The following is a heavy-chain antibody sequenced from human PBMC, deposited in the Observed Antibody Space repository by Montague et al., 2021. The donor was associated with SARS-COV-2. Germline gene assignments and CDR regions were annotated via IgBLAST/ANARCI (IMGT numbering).Heavy chain of an antibody. Sequence: SETLSLTCTVSGDSINSDTAFWGWVRQSPGKGLEWIGSMVYSGRNFYNGALRSRLTISVDTSKNQFSLELRAVTAADTGLYYCARHDHTDFGNPNWFDPWGQGTTVTVSS. J-gene: IGHJ5*02. CDR3: ARHDHTDFGNPNWFDP. D-gene: IGHD5-18*01. CDR1: GDSINSDTAF. CDR2: MVYSGRN. V-gene: IGHV4-39*01.